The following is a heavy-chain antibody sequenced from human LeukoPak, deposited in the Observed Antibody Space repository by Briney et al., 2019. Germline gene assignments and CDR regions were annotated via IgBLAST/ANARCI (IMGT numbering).Heavy chain of an antibody. Sequence: GGSLRLSCAASGFTFSSYSMNWVRQAPGKGLEWVSYISSSSSTIYYADSVKGRFTISRDNAKYSLYLQMNSLRAEDTAVYYCARVLTGDYVFYWGQGTLVTVSS. V-gene: IGHV3-48*01. CDR3: ARVLTGDYVFY. J-gene: IGHJ4*02. D-gene: IGHD4-17*01. CDR2: ISSSSSTI. CDR1: GFTFSSYS.